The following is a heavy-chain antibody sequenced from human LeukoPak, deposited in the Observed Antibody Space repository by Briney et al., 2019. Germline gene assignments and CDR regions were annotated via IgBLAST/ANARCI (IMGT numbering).Heavy chain of an antibody. CDR2: IYYSGST. V-gene: IGHV4-59*12. CDR3: ARGGPPRHYGMDV. Sequence: SETLSLTCTVSGGSISSYYWSWIRQPPGKGLEWIGYIYYSGSTNYNPSLKSRVTISVDTSKNQFSLKLSSVTAADTAVYYCARGGPPRHYGMDVWGQGTTVTVSS. CDR1: GGSISSYY. J-gene: IGHJ6*02. D-gene: IGHD5-12*01.